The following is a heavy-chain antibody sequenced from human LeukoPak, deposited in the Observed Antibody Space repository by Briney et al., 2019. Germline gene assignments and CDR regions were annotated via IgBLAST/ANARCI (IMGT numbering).Heavy chain of an antibody. D-gene: IGHD3-10*01. Sequence: ASVKVSCKASGYTFTSFGISWVRQAPGQGLEWMGWISGYNGNTNYAQKLQGRVTVTTDTSTSTAYMELRSLRSDDTAVYYCARSSMVRGIIITGKFDYWGQGTLVTVSS. CDR2: ISGYNGNT. CDR3: ARSSMVRGIIITGKFDY. V-gene: IGHV1-18*04. J-gene: IGHJ4*02. CDR1: GYTFTSFG.